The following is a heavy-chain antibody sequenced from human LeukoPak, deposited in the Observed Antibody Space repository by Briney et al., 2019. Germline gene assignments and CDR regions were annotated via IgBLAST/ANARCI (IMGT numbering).Heavy chain of an antibody. J-gene: IGHJ2*01. CDR3: ARDSRPTDGLRYFDWLLNWYFDL. CDR2: ISSSSSYI. Sequence: AGGSLRLSCAASGFTFSSYTMNWVRQAPGKGLEWVSFISSSSSYIYYADSVKGRFTISRDNAKNSLYLQMNSLRAEDTAVYYCARDSRPTDGLRYFDWLLNWYFDLWGRGTLVTVSS. V-gene: IGHV3-21*01. CDR1: GFTFSSYT. D-gene: IGHD3-9*01.